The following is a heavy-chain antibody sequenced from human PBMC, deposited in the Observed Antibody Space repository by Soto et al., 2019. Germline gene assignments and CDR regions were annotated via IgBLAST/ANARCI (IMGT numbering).Heavy chain of an antibody. CDR1: GYTFTSYG. CDR3: ARDFGLYGDYTQALFDY. D-gene: IGHD4-17*01. Sequence: QVQQVQSGAEVKKPGASVKVSCKASGYTFTSYGISWVRQAPGQGLEWMGWISAYNGNTNYAQKLQGRVTMTTDTSTSTAYMELRSLRSDDTAVYYCARDFGLYGDYTQALFDYWGQGTLVTVSS. V-gene: IGHV1-18*01. CDR2: ISAYNGNT. J-gene: IGHJ4*02.